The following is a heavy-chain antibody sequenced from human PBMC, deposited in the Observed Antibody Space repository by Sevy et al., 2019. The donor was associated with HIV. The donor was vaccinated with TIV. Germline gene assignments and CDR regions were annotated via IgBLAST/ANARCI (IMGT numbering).Heavy chain of an antibody. Sequence: GGSLRLSCAASGFTFSSYGMQWVRQAPGKGLEWVAFIRYDGSNKYYADSVKGRFTISRDNSKNTLYLQMNSLRAEDTAVYYCAKSSGGSGSYYGGYYFDYWGQGTLVTVSS. CDR3: AKSSGGSGSYYGGYYFDY. D-gene: IGHD3-10*01. J-gene: IGHJ4*02. CDR2: IRYDGSNK. CDR1: GFTFSSYG. V-gene: IGHV3-30*02.